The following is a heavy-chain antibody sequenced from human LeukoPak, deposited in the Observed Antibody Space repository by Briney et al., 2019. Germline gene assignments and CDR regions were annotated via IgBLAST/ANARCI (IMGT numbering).Heavy chain of an antibody. Sequence: ASVKVSCKASGYTFTGYYIHWVRQGPGQGLEWMGWINPNSGGANYAQKFQGRVTMARDTSISTAYIELTRLNSDDTAVYYCARRAVYYYYGMDVWGQGSTVTVSS. J-gene: IGHJ6*02. V-gene: IGHV1-2*02. CDR3: ARRAVYYYYGMDV. CDR1: GYTFTGYY. D-gene: IGHD6-25*01. CDR2: INPNSGGA.